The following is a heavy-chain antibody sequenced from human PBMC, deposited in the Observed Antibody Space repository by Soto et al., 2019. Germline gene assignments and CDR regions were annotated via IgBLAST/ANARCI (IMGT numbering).Heavy chain of an antibody. CDR3: ASAWFGELEAFDI. Sequence: GASVKVSCKASGYTFTSYDINWVRQATGQGLEWMGWMNPNSGNTGYAQKFQGRVTMTRNTSISTAYMELSSLRSEDTAVYYCASAWFGELEAFDIWGQGTMVTVSS. J-gene: IGHJ3*02. D-gene: IGHD3-10*01. V-gene: IGHV1-8*01. CDR2: MNPNSGNT. CDR1: GYTFTSYD.